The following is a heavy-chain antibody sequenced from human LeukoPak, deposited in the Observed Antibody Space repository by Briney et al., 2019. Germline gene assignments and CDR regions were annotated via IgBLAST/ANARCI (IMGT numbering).Heavy chain of an antibody. CDR3: ARDSYGSGWDWFDP. V-gene: IGHV4-61*02. Sequence: SQTLSLTCTVSGGSISSGSYYWSWIRQPAGKGLEWIGRIYTSGSTNYNPSLKSRVTISVDTSKNQFSLKLSSVTAADTAVYYCARDSYGSGWDWFDPWGQGTLVTVSS. J-gene: IGHJ5*02. D-gene: IGHD3-10*01. CDR1: GGSISSGSYY. CDR2: IYTSGST.